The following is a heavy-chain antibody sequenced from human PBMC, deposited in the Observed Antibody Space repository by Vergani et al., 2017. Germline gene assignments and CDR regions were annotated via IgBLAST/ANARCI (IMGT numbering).Heavy chain of an antibody. V-gene: IGHV1-2*02. CDR2: MHPNSGGT. D-gene: IGHD1-1*01. Sequence: QVQLVQSGAEVKKPGASVKVSCKASGYTFTGYYMHWVRQAPGQGLEWMGWMHPNSGGTNFAQKFQDRVTMTADTSTNTAYMELRSLRSDDTAVYFCARVAPSNSEVTPTAFDVWGQGTMVTVSS. CDR1: GYTFTGYY. CDR3: ARVAPSNSEVTPTAFDV. J-gene: IGHJ3*01.